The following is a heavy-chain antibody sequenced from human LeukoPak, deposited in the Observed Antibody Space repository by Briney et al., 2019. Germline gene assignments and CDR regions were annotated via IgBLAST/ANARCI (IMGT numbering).Heavy chain of an antibody. CDR1: GVIFSSYG. D-gene: IGHD6-13*01. V-gene: IGHV3-30*02. CDR3: AKTSESNWYRQAFDY. CDR2: IRYDGRNK. J-gene: IGHJ4*02. Sequence: PGGSLRLSCAASGVIFSSYGMHWVRQAPGKGLEWVAFIRYDGRNKYYADSVKGRFTISRDNSKNTLYLQMNSLRAEDTALYYCAKTSESNWYRQAFDYWGQGTLVTVSS.